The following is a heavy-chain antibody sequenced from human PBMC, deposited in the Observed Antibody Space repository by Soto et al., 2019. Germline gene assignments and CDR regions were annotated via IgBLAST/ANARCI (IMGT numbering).Heavy chain of an antibody. V-gene: IGHV1-69*01. CDR3: ASFDGTLVRGGRSSPYEMDV. J-gene: IGHJ6*02. CDR1: GGTFNNYA. D-gene: IGHD3-10*01. CDR2: IIPTFGTG. Sequence: QVLLVQSGPEVKKPGSSVKVSCKAPGGTFNNYAINWVRQAPGRGLEWMGGIIPTFGTGNHAQDFQGRVTITADESTTTAYMELNSLRSEDTAIYYCASFDGTLVRGGRSSPYEMDVWGQGTTVIVSS.